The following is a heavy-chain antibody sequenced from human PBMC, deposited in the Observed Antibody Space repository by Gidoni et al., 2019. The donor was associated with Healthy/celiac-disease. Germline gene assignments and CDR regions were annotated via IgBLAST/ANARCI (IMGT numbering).Heavy chain of an antibody. CDR3: AKVPYSSGNVDY. CDR1: GFTFSSYG. V-gene: IGHV3-30*18. CDR2: ISYDGSNK. J-gene: IGHJ4*02. D-gene: IGHD6-19*01. Sequence: QVQLVESGGGVVQPGRSLRLSCAASGFTFSSYGRHWVRQAPGKGLEWVAVISYDGSNKYYADSVKGRFTISRDNSKNTLYLQMNSLRAEDTAVYYCAKVPYSSGNVDYWGQGTLVTVSS.